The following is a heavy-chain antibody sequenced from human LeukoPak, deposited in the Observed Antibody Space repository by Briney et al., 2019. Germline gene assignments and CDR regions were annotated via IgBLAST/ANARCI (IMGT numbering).Heavy chain of an antibody. V-gene: IGHV3-30*04. CDR2: ISYDGSNK. CDR3: AREYYGSGSYTRSLDY. J-gene: IGHJ4*02. Sequence: GRSLRLSCAASGFTFSSYAMHWVRQAPGKGLEWVAVISYDGSNKYYADCVKGRFTISRDNSKNTLYLQMNSLRAEDTAVYYCAREYYGSGSYTRSLDYWGQGTLVTVSS. D-gene: IGHD3-10*01. CDR1: GFTFSSYA.